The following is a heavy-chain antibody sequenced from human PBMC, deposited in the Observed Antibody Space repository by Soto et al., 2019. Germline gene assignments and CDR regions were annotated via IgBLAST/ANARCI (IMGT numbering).Heavy chain of an antibody. CDR3: AKGPDPGAFDI. V-gene: IGHV3-23*01. D-gene: IGHD3-10*01. CDR2: FRGSGDGT. Sequence: TGGSLRLSCAASGFTFSSYAMSWVRQAPGKGLEWVSTFRGSGDGTYYADSVKGRFTVSRDNSNNQLYLQMNGLRAVDTAVYYCAKGPDPGAFDIWGQGTMVTVSS. J-gene: IGHJ3*02. CDR1: GFTFSSYA.